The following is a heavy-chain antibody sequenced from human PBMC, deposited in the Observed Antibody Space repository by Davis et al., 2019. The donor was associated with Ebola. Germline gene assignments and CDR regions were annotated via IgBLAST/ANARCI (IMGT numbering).Heavy chain of an antibody. Sequence: PGGSLRLSCAASGFTFSTSWMAWVRQAPGKGLEWVANINTDGSERYYVDSVKGRFTISRDNAKNSLYLQMNSLRAEDTAVYYCAIANRGPVADTGDYWGQGTLVTVSS. CDR3: AIANRGPVADTGDY. D-gene: IGHD6-19*01. J-gene: IGHJ4*02. CDR2: INTDGSER. V-gene: IGHV3-7*03. CDR1: GFTFSTSW.